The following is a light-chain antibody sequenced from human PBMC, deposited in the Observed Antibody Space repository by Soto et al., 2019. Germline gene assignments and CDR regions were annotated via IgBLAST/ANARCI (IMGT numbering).Light chain of an antibody. J-gene: IGKJ1*01. CDR3: QQYNNWPPTWT. CDR1: QSVSSY. CDR2: DAS. Sequence: EIVLTQSPATLSLSPGERATLSCRASQSVSSYLAWYQQKPGQAPRLLIYDASNRATGIPARFSGSGSGTDFTLTISSLEPEDFAVYYCQQYNNWPPTWTFGQGTKVEI. V-gene: IGKV3-11*01.